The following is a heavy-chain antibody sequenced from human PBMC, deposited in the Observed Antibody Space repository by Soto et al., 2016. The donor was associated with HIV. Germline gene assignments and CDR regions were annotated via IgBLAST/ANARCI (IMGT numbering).Heavy chain of an antibody. CDR2: IYSGGNT. D-gene: IGHD3-22*01. V-gene: IGHV3-66*01. CDR1: GFTVSSSY. CDR3: ARDRPGYSDRTGSSVGVGYFEN. Sequence: EVQLVESGGGLVQPGGSLRLSCAASGFTVSSSYMSWVRQTPGKGLEWVSVIYSGGNTYYANSVAGGFTISRDNSNNILFLQMNSLRAEDTAVYYCARDRPGYSDRTGSSVGVGYFENWGQGNLVTVSS. J-gene: IGHJ4*02.